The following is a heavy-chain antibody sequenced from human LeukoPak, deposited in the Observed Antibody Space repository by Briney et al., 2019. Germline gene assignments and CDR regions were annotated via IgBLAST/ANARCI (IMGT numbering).Heavy chain of an antibody. V-gene: IGHV4-59*12. CDR1: GGSITVYY. CDR3: ARGGSRSYTGSTLDY. D-gene: IGHD3-16*01. Sequence: PSETLSLTCSVSGGSITVYYWNWIRQSPGKGLEWIGSISYSGSTNYNPSLQSRVTISIDTTKNRFSLKGSSVIAADTAMYYCARGGSRSYTGSTLDYWGQGTLVTVSS. J-gene: IGHJ4*02. CDR2: ISYSGST.